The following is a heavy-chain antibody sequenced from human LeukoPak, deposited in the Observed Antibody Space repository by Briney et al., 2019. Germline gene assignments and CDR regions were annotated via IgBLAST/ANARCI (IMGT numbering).Heavy chain of an antibody. Sequence: PGGSLRLSCEASGFXFSSYDIHWVRQATGKGLEWVSAIGTAGDTSYLGSVKGRFTISRENAKNSLYLQMNSLNAGDTAVYYCAREAAYISGLNAFDIWGRGTLVTVSS. CDR3: AREAAYISGLNAFDI. V-gene: IGHV3-13*04. D-gene: IGHD6-19*01. CDR2: IGTAGDT. CDR1: GFXFSSYD. J-gene: IGHJ3*02.